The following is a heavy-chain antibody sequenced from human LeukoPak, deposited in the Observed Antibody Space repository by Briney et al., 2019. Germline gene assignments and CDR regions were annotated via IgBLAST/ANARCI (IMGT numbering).Heavy chain of an antibody. Sequence: ETLSLTCAVYGGSFSGYYLSWVRQAPGKGLEWVSVIYSGATADYAGSVKGRFTISTDSSKNTLYLQMNSLRDEDTSVYYCARGGRTDSGSYPYGMDVWGQGATVTVSS. CDR1: GGSFSGYY. D-gene: IGHD3-10*01. CDR3: ARGGRTDSGSYPYGMDV. CDR2: IYSGATA. V-gene: IGHV3-66*01. J-gene: IGHJ6*02.